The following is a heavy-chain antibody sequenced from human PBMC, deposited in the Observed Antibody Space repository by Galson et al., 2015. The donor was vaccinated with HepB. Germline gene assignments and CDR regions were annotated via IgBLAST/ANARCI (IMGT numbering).Heavy chain of an antibody. D-gene: IGHD3-3*01. CDR3: ARDGDYDFLEAFDI. J-gene: IGHJ3*02. Sequence: SLRLSCAASGFSFPSYGMHWARQAPGKGLEWVASIWYEGSNKNYVDSVKDRFTISRDNSRNILFLQMNSLTAADTAVYYCARDGDYDFLEAFDIWGQGTLVTVSS. CDR2: IWYEGSNK. V-gene: IGHV3-33*01. CDR1: GFSFPSYG.